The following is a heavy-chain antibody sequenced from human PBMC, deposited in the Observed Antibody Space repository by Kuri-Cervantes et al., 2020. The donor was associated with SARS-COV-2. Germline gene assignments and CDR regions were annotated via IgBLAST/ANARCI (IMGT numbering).Heavy chain of an antibody. CDR1: GFTFDDYA. J-gene: IGHJ6*04. V-gene: IGHV3-43D*04. CDR2: ISWDGGST. Sequence: GGSLRLSCAASGFTFDDYAMHWVRQAPGKGLEWVSLISWDGGSTYYADSVKGRFTISRDNSKNTLYLQMNSLRAEDTAVYYCAKYLDGSGMDVWGKGTTVTVSS. D-gene: IGHD1-26*01. CDR3: AKYLDGSGMDV.